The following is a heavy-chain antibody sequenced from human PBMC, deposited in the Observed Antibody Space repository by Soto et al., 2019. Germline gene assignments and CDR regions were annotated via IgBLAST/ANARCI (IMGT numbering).Heavy chain of an antibody. CDR2: INPSGGST. CDR1: GYTFTSYY. D-gene: IGHD3-22*01. J-gene: IGHJ3*02. Sequence: ASVKVSCKASGYTFTSYYMHWVRQAPGQGPEWMGIINPSGGSTSYAQKFQGRVTMTRDTSTSTVYMELSSLRSEDTAVYYCARLLMSYYDTPISGAFDIWGQGTMVTVSS. CDR3: ARLLMSYYDTPISGAFDI. V-gene: IGHV1-46*01.